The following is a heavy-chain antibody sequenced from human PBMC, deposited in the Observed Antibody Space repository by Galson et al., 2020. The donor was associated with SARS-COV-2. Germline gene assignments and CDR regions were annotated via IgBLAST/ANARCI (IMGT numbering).Heavy chain of an antibody. CDR2: IYYSGST. CDR3: ARDDDYYDSSGYIGTFDY. CDR1: GGSISSSSYY. Sequence: SETLSLTCTVSGGSISSSSYYWDWIRQPPGKGLEWIGSIYYSGSTYYNPSLKSRVTISVDTSKNQFSLKLSSVTAADTAVYYCARDDDYYDSSGYIGTFDYWGQGTLVTVSS. J-gene: IGHJ4*02. V-gene: IGHV4-39*07. D-gene: IGHD3-22*01.